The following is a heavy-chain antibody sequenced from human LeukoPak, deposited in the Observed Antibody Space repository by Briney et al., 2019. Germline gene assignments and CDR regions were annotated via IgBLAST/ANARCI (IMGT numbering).Heavy chain of an antibody. D-gene: IGHD1/OR15-1a*01. CDR1: GGSFSTYY. CDR2: INHSGST. J-gene: IGHJ3*02. Sequence: SETLSLTCAVYGGSFSTYYWSWIRQPPGKGLEWIGEINHSGSTNYNPSLKSRVTISVDTSKNQFSLKLTSVTAAETAVYFCARGVNNWNIDVFDIWGQGTVVTVSS. V-gene: IGHV4-34*01. CDR3: ARGVNNWNIDVFDI.